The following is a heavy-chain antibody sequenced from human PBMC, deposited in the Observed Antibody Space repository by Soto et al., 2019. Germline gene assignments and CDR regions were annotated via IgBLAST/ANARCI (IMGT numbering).Heavy chain of an antibody. D-gene: IGHD5-18*01. CDR1: GFTFSIYT. CDR3: ARGAIRGYSYGYSDY. Sequence: GGSLRLSCAASGFTFSIYTMDWVRQAPGKGLQWVSSISITSSYIYYADSVKGRFAISRDNTQNSLYLQMNSLRAEDTAVYYCARGAIRGYSYGYSDYWGQGTLVTVSS. V-gene: IGHV3-21*01. J-gene: IGHJ4*02. CDR2: ISITSSYI.